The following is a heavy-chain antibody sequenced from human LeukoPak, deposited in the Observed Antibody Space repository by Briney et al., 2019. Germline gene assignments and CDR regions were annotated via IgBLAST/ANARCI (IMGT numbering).Heavy chain of an antibody. CDR1: GGTFSSYA. V-gene: IGHV1-69*01. J-gene: IGHJ6*02. Sequence: SVKVSCKASGGTFSSYAISWVRQAPGQGLEWMGGIIPIFGTANYAQKFQGRVTITADESTSTAYMELSSLRAEDTAVYYCAKYLAYYDFWSGYLYYYYGMDVWGQGTTVTVSS. CDR2: IIPIFGTA. D-gene: IGHD3-3*01. CDR3: AKYLAYYDFWSGYLYYYYGMDV.